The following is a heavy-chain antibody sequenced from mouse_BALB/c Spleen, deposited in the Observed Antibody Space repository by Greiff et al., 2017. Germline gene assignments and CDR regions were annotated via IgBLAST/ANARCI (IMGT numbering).Heavy chain of an antibody. J-gene: IGHJ4*01. V-gene: IGHV2-2*02. CDR1: GFSLTSYG. CDR3: ARNGGNGYVYYYAMDY. Sequence: QVQLKQSGPGLVQPSQSLSITCTVSGFSLTSYGVHWVRQSPGKGLEWLGVIWSGGSTDYNAAFISRLSISKDNSKSQVFFKMNSLQANDTAIYYCARNGGNGYVYYYAMDYWGQGTSVTVSS. D-gene: IGHD2-2*01. CDR2: IWSGGST.